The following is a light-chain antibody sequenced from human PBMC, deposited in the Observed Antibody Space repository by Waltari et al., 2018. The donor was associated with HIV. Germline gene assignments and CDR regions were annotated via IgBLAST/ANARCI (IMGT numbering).Light chain of an antibody. V-gene: IGLV3-19*01. CDR2: GKN. CDR3: NCWDSSGNRVM. Sequence: SSELTQDPSVSVALGQTVRITCQGDDLKKNYATGCQKKPGQAPIVVIYGKNNRPSGTPDRFSGSSLGDTASLTITGIQAEDEADYYCNCWDSSGNRVMFGGGTKVAVL. J-gene: IGLJ3*02. CDR1: DLKKNY.